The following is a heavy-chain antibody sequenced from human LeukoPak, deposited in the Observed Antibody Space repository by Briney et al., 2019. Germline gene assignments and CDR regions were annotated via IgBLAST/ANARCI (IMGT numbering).Heavy chain of an antibody. V-gene: IGHV4-34*01. J-gene: IGHJ4*02. CDR2: INHSGST. D-gene: IGHD3-22*01. CDR3: AADSSGYPAY. Sequence: SETLSFTCAVYGGSFSGYYWSWIRQPPGKGLEWIGEINHSGSTNYNPSLKSRVTISVDTSKNQFSLKLSSVTAADTAVYYCAADSSGYPAYWGQGTLVTVSS. CDR1: GGSFSGYY.